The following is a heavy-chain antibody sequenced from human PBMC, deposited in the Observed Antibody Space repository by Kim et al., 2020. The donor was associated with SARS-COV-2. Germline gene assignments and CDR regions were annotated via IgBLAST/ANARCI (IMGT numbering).Heavy chain of an antibody. CDR1: GFTFSSYA. J-gene: IGHJ4*02. CDR3: AASQGSGPFDY. Sequence: GGSLRLSCAASGFTFSSYAMHWVRQAPGKGLEWVAVISYDGSNKYYADSVKGRFTISRDNSKNTLYLQMNSLRAEDTAVYYCAASQGSGPFDYWGQGTLVTVSS. CDR2: ISYDGSNK. V-gene: IGHV3-30*04. D-gene: IGHD1-26*01.